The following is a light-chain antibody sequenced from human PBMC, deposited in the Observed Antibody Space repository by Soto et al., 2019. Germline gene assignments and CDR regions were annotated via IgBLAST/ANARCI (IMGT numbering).Light chain of an antibody. CDR1: QSVLYSSNNKNY. V-gene: IGKV4-1*01. Sequence: DIVLTQSPDSLAVSLGERATINCKSSQSVLYSSNNKNYVAWYQQRPRQPPKLLIYWASTRESGVPDRFSGSGSGTDFTLTINSLQAEDVAVYYCQQYYSSPWTFGQGTKVEIK. CDR3: QQYYSSPWT. CDR2: WAS. J-gene: IGKJ1*01.